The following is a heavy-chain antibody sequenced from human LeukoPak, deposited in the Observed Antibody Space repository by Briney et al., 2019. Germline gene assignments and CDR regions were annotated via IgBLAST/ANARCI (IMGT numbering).Heavy chain of an antibody. Sequence: ASVKVSCKASGYTFTSYDTNWVRQATGQGLEWMGWMNPNSGNTGYAQKFQGRVTMTRNTSISTAYMELSSLRSEDTAVYYCARGTRRGGYYYYYYMDVWGKGTTVTVSS. CDR3: ARGTRRGGYYYYYYMDV. CDR2: MNPNSGNT. CDR1: GYTFTSYD. D-gene: IGHD3-10*01. V-gene: IGHV1-8*01. J-gene: IGHJ6*03.